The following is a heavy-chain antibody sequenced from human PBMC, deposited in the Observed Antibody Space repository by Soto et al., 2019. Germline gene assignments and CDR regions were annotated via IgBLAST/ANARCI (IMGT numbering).Heavy chain of an antibody. D-gene: IGHD2-2*01. V-gene: IGHV1-69*13. Sequence: GASVKVSCKASGGTFSSYAISWVRQAPGQGLEWMGGIIPIFGTANYAQKFQGRVTITADESTSTAYMELSSLRSEDTAVYYCARDVRPADNWFDPWGQGTLVTVSS. J-gene: IGHJ5*02. CDR1: GGTFSSYA. CDR2: IIPIFGTA. CDR3: ARDVRPADNWFDP.